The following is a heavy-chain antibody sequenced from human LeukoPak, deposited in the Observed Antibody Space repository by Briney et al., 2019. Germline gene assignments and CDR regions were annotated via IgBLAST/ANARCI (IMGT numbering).Heavy chain of an antibody. V-gene: IGHV1-69*13. D-gene: IGHD1-26*01. CDR2: IIPIFGTA. J-gene: IGHJ4*02. CDR1: GGTFSSYA. Sequence: ASVKVSCKASGGTFSSYAISWVRQAPGQGLEWMGGIIPIFGTANYAQKFQGRVTITADESTSTAYMELSSLRSEDTAVYYCARSTVGADSYFDYWGQGTLVTVSS. CDR3: ARSTVGADSYFDY.